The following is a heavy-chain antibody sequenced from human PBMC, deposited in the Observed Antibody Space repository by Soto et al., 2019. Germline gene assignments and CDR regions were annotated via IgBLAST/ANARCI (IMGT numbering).Heavy chain of an antibody. CDR2: INSDGSST. CDR3: VGSSGYYAPDAFDI. J-gene: IGHJ3*02. V-gene: IGHV3-74*01. D-gene: IGHD3-22*01. CDR1: GFTFSSYW. Sequence: SLRLSCAASGFTFSSYWMHWVRQAPGKGLVWVSRINSDGSSTSYADSVKGRFTISRDNAKNTLYLQMNSLRAEDTAVYYCVGSSGYYAPDAFDIWGQGTMVTVSS.